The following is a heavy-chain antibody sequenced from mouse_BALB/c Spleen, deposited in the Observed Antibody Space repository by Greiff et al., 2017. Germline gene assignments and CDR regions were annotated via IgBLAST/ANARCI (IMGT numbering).Heavy chain of an antibody. CDR1: GYSITSGYY. J-gene: IGHJ3*01. CDR2: ISYDGSN. V-gene: IGHV3-6*02. Sequence: DVKLQESGPGLVKPSQSLSLTCSVTGYSITSGYYWNWIRQFPGNKLEWMGYISYDGSNNYNPSLKNRISITRDTSKNQFFLKLNSVTTEDTATYYCASDYDGACWGQGTLVTVSA. CDR3: ASDYDGAC. D-gene: IGHD2-12*01.